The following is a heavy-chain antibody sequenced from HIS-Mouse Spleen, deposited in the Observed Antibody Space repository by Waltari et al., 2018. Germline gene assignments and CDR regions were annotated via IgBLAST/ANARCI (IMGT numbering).Heavy chain of an antibody. CDR2: IYYSGST. V-gene: IGHV4-39*07. D-gene: IGHD6-13*01. J-gene: IGHJ2*01. CDR1: GGSISSSSYY. Sequence: QLQLQESGPGLVKPSETLSLTCTVSGGSISSSSYYWGWIRQSPGKGLEGIGSIYYSGSTYYNPSLKSRVTISVDPSKNQFSLKLSSVTAADTAVYYCAREIPYSSSWYDWYFDLWGRGTLVTVSS. CDR3: AREIPYSSSWYDWYFDL.